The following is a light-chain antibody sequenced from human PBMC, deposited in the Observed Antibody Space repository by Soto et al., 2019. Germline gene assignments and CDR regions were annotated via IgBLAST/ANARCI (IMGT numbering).Light chain of an antibody. Sequence: IQMTQSPSSLSASVGDRVTITCRASQGITNYLAWYQQRPGRVPKLLIYDASTLQSGVPSRFSGSGSATDFTLTISSLQPEDVATYYCQKYNSGPFTFGPGTKVDIK. CDR3: QKYNSGPFT. CDR2: DAS. CDR1: QGITNY. V-gene: IGKV1-27*01. J-gene: IGKJ3*01.